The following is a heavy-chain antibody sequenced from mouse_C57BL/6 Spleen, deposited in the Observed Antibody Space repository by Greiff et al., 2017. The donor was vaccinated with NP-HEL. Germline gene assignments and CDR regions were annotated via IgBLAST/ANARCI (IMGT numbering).Heavy chain of an antibody. CDR3: ARGGYYYFDY. J-gene: IGHJ2*01. V-gene: IGHV3-6*01. CDR2: ISYDGSN. Sequence: DVKLVESGPGLVKPSQSLSLTCSVTGYSITSGYYWNWIRQFPGNKLEWMGYISYDGSNNYNPSLKNRISITRDTSKNQFFLKLNSVTTEDTATYYCARGGYYYFDYWGQGTTLTVSS. CDR1: GYSITSGYY. D-gene: IGHD2-3*01.